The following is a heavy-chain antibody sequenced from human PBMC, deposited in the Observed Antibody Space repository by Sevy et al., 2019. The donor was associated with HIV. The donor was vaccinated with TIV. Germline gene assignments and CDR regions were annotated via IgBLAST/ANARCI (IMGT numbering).Heavy chain of an antibody. CDR2: ISGSGGSK. D-gene: IGHD2-15*01. CDR1: GFTFSSYA. Sequence: GGSLRLSCAASGFTFSSYAMSWVRQAPGKGLEWVSAISGSGGSKYYADSVKGRFTISRDNSKNTLYLQMNSLRAEDTAVYYCAKRGLLTSSYFDYWGQRTLVTVSS. V-gene: IGHV3-23*01. CDR3: AKRGLLTSSYFDY. J-gene: IGHJ4*02.